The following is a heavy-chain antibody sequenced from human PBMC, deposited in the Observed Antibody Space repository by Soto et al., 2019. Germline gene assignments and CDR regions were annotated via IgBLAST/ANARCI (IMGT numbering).Heavy chain of an antibody. Sequence: SETLSLTCTVSGGSISSGGYYWSWIRQHPGKGLEWIGYIYYSGSTYYNPSLKSRVTISVDTSKNQFSLKLSSVTAADTAVYYCASQTNSGNHDAFDIWGQGTMVTVSS. CDR2: IYYSGST. V-gene: IGHV4-31*03. D-gene: IGHD1-26*01. CDR1: GGSISSGGYY. J-gene: IGHJ3*02. CDR3: ASQTNSGNHDAFDI.